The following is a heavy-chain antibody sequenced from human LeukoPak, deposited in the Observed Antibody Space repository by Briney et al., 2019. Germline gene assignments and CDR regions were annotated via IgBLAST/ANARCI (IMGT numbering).Heavy chain of an antibody. Sequence: ASVKVSCKASGYTFTGYYMHWVRQAPGQGLEWMGWINPNSGGTNYAQKFQGRVTMTRDTSISTAYMELSRLRSDDTAVYYCARVRYSGSYWVPRDAFDIWGQGTMVTVSS. CDR1: GYTFTGYY. J-gene: IGHJ3*02. D-gene: IGHD1-26*01. CDR2: INPNSGGT. V-gene: IGHV1-2*02. CDR3: ARVRYSGSYWVPRDAFDI.